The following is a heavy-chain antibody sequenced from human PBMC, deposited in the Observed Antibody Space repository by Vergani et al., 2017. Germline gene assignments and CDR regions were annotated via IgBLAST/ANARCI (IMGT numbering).Heavy chain of an antibody. J-gene: IGHJ1*01. V-gene: IGHV1-2*02. Sequence: QVQLVQSGAEVKKPGASVKVSCKASGYTFTGYYMHWVRQAPGQGLEWMGWINPNSGGQNYAQKFQGRVTMTRDTSISTAYMELSRLRSDDTAVYYCARVADYDFWSGYSFGHWGQGTLVTVSS. CDR3: ARVADYDFWSGYSFGH. CDR2: INPNSGGQ. CDR1: GYTFTGYY. D-gene: IGHD3-3*01.